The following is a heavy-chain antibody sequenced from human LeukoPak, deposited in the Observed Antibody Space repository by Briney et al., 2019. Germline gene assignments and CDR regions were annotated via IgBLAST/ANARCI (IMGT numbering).Heavy chain of an antibody. Sequence: ASVKVSCKASGYTFTGYYMHWVRQAPGQGLEWMGWINPNSGGTNYAQKFQGRVTMTRDTSISTAYMELSRLRSDDTAVYYCARGATGTTSFYYYYYYMDVWGKGTTVTVSS. V-gene: IGHV1-2*02. CDR3: ARGATGTTSFYYYYYYMDV. J-gene: IGHJ6*03. D-gene: IGHD1-1*01. CDR2: INPNSGGT. CDR1: GYTFTGYY.